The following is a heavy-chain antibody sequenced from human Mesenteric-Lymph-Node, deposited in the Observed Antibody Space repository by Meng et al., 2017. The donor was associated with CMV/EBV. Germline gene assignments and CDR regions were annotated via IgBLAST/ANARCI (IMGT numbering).Heavy chain of an antibody. D-gene: IGHD3-10*01. CDR2: IFGSDST. V-gene: IGHV3-23*01. CDR3: AKGYYYGSGKMFDY. Sequence: ASGFVFSTFGISWVRQAPGKGLEWVSGIFGSDSTYYAESVKGRFTISRDNSKNTMYLQMNTLRAEDTAVYYCAKGYYYGSGKMFDYWGQGTLVTVSS. J-gene: IGHJ4*02. CDR1: GFVFSTFG.